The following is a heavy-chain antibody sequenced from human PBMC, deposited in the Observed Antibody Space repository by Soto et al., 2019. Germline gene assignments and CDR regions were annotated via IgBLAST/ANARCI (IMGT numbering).Heavy chain of an antibody. CDR1: GFTFSSYA. J-gene: IGHJ4*02. CDR3: ARSGDCTGHSCHLRGPFDY. CDR2: ISYDGSNK. D-gene: IGHD2-8*02. Sequence: GGSLRLSCAASGFTFSSYAMHWVRQAPGKGLEWVAVISYDGSNKYYADSVKGRFTISRDNSKNTLYLQMNSLRAEDTAVYYCARSGDCTGHSCHLRGPFDYWGQGTLVTVSS. V-gene: IGHV3-30-3*01.